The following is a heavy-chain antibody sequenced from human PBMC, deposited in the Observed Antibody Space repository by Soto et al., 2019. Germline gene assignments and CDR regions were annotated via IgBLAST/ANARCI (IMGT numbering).Heavy chain of an antibody. D-gene: IGHD2-15*01. J-gene: IGHJ3*02. Sequence: SETLSLTCTVSGGSLTTTNYYWGWIRQPPGKGLEWIGSIYYSGNTYYSPSLKSRVTISVDTSKNHFSLQVNSVTAADTAVYYCARHGYCSGGSCYSDGFDIWGQGTMVTVSS. CDR1: GGSLTTTNYY. CDR2: IYYSGNT. V-gene: IGHV4-39*01. CDR3: ARHGYCSGGSCYSDGFDI.